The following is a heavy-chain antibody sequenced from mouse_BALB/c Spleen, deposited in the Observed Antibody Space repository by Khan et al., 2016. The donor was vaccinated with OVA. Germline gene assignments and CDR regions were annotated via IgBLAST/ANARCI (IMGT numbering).Heavy chain of an antibody. J-gene: IGHJ3*01. Sequence: VQLQQSGPDLMKPGASVNISCKASAYSFTSYYIHWVKQSHGKSLEWIGYIDPFNGGTDYNQNFKGKATLTVDKSSNTAYMHLSSLTSEDAAVYYCARGTFDYWGQWTLVTVST. V-gene: IGHV1S135*01. CDR3: ARGTFDY. CDR2: IDPFNGGT. D-gene: IGHD3-3*01. CDR1: AYSFTSYY.